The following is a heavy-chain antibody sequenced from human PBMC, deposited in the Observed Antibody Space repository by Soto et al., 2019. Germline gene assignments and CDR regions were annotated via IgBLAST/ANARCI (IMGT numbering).Heavy chain of an antibody. CDR3: AKKAEKHFDWMFYADS. CDR1: GIIVRNYA. CDR2: ISGSGDST. V-gene: IGHV3-23*01. J-gene: IGHJ4*02. D-gene: IGHD3-9*01. Sequence: GCSLRLSCATSGIIVRNYAMGWVRQAQGKGLEWVSAISGSGDSTYYADSVKGRFTISRDNSKNTLYLQMNSLRVEDTAIFYCAKKAEKHFDWMFYADSWGQGTLVTVSS.